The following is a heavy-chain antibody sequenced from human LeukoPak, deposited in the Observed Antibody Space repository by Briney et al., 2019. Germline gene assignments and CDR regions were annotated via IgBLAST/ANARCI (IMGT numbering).Heavy chain of an antibody. J-gene: IGHJ4*02. CDR3: ARDASLIIVSAAEFDY. Sequence: ASVKVSCKASGGTFSSYAISWVRQAPGQGLEWMGRINPNSGGTNYAQKFQGRVTMTRDTSISTAYMELRSLRSDDTAIYYCARDASLIIVSAAEFDYWGQGTLVTVSS. CDR2: INPNSGGT. V-gene: IGHV1-2*06. D-gene: IGHD2-2*01. CDR1: GGTFSSYA.